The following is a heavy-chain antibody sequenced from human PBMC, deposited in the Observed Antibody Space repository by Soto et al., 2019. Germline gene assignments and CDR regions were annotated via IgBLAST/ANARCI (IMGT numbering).Heavy chain of an antibody. J-gene: IGHJ4*02. Sequence: GGSLRLSCAASGFIFSDYAMSWVRQAPGKGLEWVSVISESGGSTHYADSVRGRFTVSRDNSKNSLSLRMDSLRDDDTAVYFCAKRSPYSSGWYSPIFDYWGQGALVTVSS. V-gene: IGHV3-23*01. D-gene: IGHD6-13*01. CDR1: GFIFSDYA. CDR3: AKRSPYSSGWYSPIFDY. CDR2: ISESGGST.